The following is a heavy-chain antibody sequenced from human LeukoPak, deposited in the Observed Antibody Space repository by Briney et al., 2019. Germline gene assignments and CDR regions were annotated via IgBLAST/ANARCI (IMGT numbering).Heavy chain of an antibody. CDR1: GYTYTDYF. Sequence: ASVEVSCKASGYTYTDYFFQWVRQAPGQGREWMGWINPNSGGTKYAQEFQGRVTVTRDTSIHTAYMELRSLRSDDTAVYYCTRRDTTLVSFDQWGQGTLVTVSS. D-gene: IGHD1-1*01. CDR2: INPNSGGT. CDR3: TRRDTTLVSFDQ. J-gene: IGHJ4*02. V-gene: IGHV1-2*02.